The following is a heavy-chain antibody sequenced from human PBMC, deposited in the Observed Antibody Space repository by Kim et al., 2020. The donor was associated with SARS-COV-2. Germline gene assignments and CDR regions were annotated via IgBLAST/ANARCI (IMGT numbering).Heavy chain of an antibody. V-gene: IGHV3-23*01. Sequence: SERGRFTIPRDNSKNRVYLQMKSLRTEDTAVYYCGRMVGGSCLKSFDSWGQGTLVTVSS. J-gene: IGHJ5*01. CDR3: GRMVGGSCLKSFDS. D-gene: IGHD3-16*01.